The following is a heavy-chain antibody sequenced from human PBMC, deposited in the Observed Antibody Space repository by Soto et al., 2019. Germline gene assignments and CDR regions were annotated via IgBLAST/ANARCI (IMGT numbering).Heavy chain of an antibody. CDR2: ISGSGGST. CDR3: AKDPAPDGDYTPLTVLYFDY. Sequence: EVQLLESGGGLVQPGGSLRLSCAASGFTFSSYAMSWVRQAPGKGLEWVSAISGSGGSTYYADSVKGRFTISRDNSKNTLYLQMNSLRAEDTAVYYCAKDPAPDGDYTPLTVLYFDYWGQGTLVTVSS. V-gene: IGHV3-23*01. CDR1: GFTFSSYA. J-gene: IGHJ4*02. D-gene: IGHD4-17*01.